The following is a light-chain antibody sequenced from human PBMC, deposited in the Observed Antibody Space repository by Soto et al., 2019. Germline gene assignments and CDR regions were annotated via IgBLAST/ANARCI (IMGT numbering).Light chain of an antibody. CDR2: QDS. CDR1: KLGDKY. J-gene: IGLJ1*01. V-gene: IGLV3-1*01. CDR3: QAWDSSTDV. Sequence: SYEPTQPPSVSVSPGQTASITCSGDKLGDKYACWYQQKPGQSPVLVIYQDSKRPSGIPERFSGSNSGNTATLTISGTQAMDEADYYCQAWDSSTDVFGTGTKVTVL.